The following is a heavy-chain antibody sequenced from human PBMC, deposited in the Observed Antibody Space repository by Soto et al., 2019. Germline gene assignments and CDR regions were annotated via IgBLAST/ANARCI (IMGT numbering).Heavy chain of an antibody. CDR2: IIPILGIA. CDR1: GGTFSSYT. CDR3: ARDQRSSGWYDYYYYGMDV. Sequence: SVKVSCKASGGTFSSYTISWVRQAPGQGLEWMGRIIPILGIANYAQKFQGRVTITADKSTSTAYMELSSPRSEDTAVYYCARDQRSSGWYDYYYYGMDVWGQGTTVTVSS. J-gene: IGHJ6*02. D-gene: IGHD6-19*01. V-gene: IGHV1-69*04.